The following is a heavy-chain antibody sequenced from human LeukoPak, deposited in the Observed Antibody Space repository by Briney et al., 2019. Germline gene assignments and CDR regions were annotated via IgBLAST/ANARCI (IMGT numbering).Heavy chain of an antibody. CDR3: ARVGYSYGYS. V-gene: IGHV5-51*04. D-gene: IGHD5-18*01. Sequence: GGSLQISRQGSGCIFTSYWIGWVRQLPGKGLGWMGIIYPGDSDTRYSPSFQGQVPISADQPIPTSSLQSISMTASHPPIFSFARVGYSYGYSWGQGTLVTVSS. CDR2: IYPGDSDT. J-gene: IGHJ4*02. CDR1: GCIFTSYW.